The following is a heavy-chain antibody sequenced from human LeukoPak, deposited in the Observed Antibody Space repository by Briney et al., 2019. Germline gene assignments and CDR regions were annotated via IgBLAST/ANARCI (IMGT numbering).Heavy chain of an antibody. V-gene: IGHV3-30-3*01. CDR3: ARGIAVAGGAMGY. CDR2: ISYDGSNK. D-gene: IGHD6-19*01. Sequence: PGGSLRLSCAASGFTFSSYAMHWVRQAPGKGLEWVAVISYDGSNKYYADSVKGRFTISRDNSKNTLYLQMNSLRAEDTAVYYCARGIAVAGGAMGYWGQGTLVTVSS. J-gene: IGHJ4*02. CDR1: GFTFSSYA.